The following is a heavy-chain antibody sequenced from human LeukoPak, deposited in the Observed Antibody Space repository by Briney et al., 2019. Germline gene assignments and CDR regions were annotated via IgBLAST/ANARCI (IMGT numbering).Heavy chain of an antibody. V-gene: IGHV4-39*01. CDR2: IYDSGST. Sequence: SETLSLTCTVSGGSISSNNYFWGWIRQPPGKGLEWIESIYDSGSTYYNPSLKSRVTISVDTSKNQFSLKLNSVTAADTAMYYCQSRFLEWLLDYWGQGTLVTVSS. CDR1: GGSISSNNYF. J-gene: IGHJ4*02. CDR3: QSRFLEWLLDY. D-gene: IGHD3-3*01.